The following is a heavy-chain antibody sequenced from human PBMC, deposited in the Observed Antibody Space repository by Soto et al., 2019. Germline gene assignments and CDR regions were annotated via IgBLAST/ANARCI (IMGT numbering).Heavy chain of an antibody. Sequence: QVQLVQSGAEVKKPGSSVKVACKVSGDTFSNYAINWVRQAPGQGLEWMGAIVPIFTLTNYAQKFQGRVTITADESKITAYMELSSLRSDDTATYYCAREASEAGTFREDASDIWGQGTMITVSS. CDR1: GDTFSNYA. CDR3: AREASEAGTFREDASDI. J-gene: IGHJ3*02. CDR2: IVPIFTLT. D-gene: IGHD6-13*01. V-gene: IGHV1-69*12.